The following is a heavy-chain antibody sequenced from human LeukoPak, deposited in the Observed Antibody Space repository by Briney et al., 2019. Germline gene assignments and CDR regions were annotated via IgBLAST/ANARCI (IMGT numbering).Heavy chain of an antibody. V-gene: IGHV3-53*01. J-gene: IGHJ4*02. Sequence: GGSLRLSCAASGFTFTNHGMSWVRQAPGKGLEWVSITYSDGNTYYAESVKGRFTVSRGYSKNTLYLQMNSLRVEDTAMYYCARDLSYFDYWGQGTLVTVSS. CDR1: GFTFTNHG. D-gene: IGHD2/OR15-2a*01. CDR2: TYSDGNT. CDR3: ARDLSYFDY.